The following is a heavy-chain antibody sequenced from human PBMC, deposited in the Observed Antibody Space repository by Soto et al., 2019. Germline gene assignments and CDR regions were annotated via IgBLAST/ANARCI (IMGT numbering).Heavy chain of an antibody. V-gene: IGHV4-59*01. D-gene: IGHD2-2*01. CDR1: GGSISSYY. Sequence: SETLSLTCTVSGGSISSYYWSWIRQPPGKGLEWIGYIYYSGSTNYNPSLKSRVTISVDTSKNQFSLKLSSVTAADTAVYYCALSPTDIVVVPAALGWFDPWGRGTLVTVSS. J-gene: IGHJ5*02. CDR2: IYYSGST. CDR3: ALSPTDIVVVPAALGWFDP.